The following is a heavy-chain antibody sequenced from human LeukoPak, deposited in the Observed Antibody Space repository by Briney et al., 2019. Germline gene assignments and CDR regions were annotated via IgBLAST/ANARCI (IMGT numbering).Heavy chain of an antibody. D-gene: IGHD6-19*01. Sequence: GGSLRLSCAASGFTFSSYAMSWVRQAPGKGLEWVSAISGSGGSTYYADSVKGRFTISRDNSKNTLYLQMNSLRAEDTAVYYCAKGQLMGIAVVDDYFDYWGQGTLVTVSS. CDR1: GFTFSSYA. CDR2: ISGSGGST. V-gene: IGHV3-23*01. CDR3: AKGQLMGIAVVDDYFDY. J-gene: IGHJ4*02.